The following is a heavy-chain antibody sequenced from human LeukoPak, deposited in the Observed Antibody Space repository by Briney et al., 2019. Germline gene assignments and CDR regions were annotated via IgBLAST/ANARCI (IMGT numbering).Heavy chain of an antibody. J-gene: IGHJ6*02. CDR2: ISYDGSNK. V-gene: IGHV3-30-3*01. D-gene: IGHD2-2*01. CDR1: GFTSSSYA. CDR3: ARDPAAMNYYYGMDV. Sequence: RSGGSLRLSCAASGFTSSSYAMHWVRQAPGKGLEWVAVISYDGSNKYYADSVKGRFTISRDNSKNTLYLQMNSLRAEDTAVYYCARDPAAMNYYYGMDVWGQGTTVTVSS.